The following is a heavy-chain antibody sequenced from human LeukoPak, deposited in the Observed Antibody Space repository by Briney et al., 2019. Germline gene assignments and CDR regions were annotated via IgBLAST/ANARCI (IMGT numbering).Heavy chain of an antibody. J-gene: IGHJ2*01. CDR2: FDPEDGET. CDR3: ATVYGDYSLWYFDL. V-gene: IGHV1-24*01. Sequence: ASVKFSCKVSGYTLTEISMHWVRQAPGKGLEWMGGFDPEDGETIYAQKFQGRVTMTEDTSTDTAYMELSSLRSEDTAVYYCATVYGDYSLWYFDLWGRGTLVTVSS. D-gene: IGHD4-17*01. CDR1: GYTLTEIS.